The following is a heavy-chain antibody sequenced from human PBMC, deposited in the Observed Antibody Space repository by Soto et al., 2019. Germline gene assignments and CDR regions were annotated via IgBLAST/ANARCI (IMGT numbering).Heavy chain of an antibody. V-gene: IGHV3-33*01. CDR1: GLILRTYA. CDR2: ISSDGSEE. CDR3: AREAIAAAGPLDH. D-gene: IGHD6-13*01. Sequence: PGGSLRLSCAASGLILRTYAMHWVRQAPGKGLEWVAVISSDGSEEYYADSVKGRFTISRDNSNSKMFLEMTNLRADDTALYYCAREAIAAAGPLDHWGPGTLVTGLL. J-gene: IGHJ4*02.